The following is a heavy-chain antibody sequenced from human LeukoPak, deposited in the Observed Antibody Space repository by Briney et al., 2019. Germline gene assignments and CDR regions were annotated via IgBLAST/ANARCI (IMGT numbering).Heavy chain of an antibody. CDR1: GGSFSGYY. V-gene: IGHV4-34*01. CDR2: INHSGST. J-gene: IGHJ3*02. Sequence: PSETLSLTCAVYGGSFSGYYWSWIRQPPGKGLEWIGEINHSGSTNYNPSLKSRVTISVDTSKNQFSLKLSSVTAADTAVYYCARSYDSSGYYRDAFDIWGQGTMVTVSP. CDR3: ARSYDSSGYYRDAFDI. D-gene: IGHD3-22*01.